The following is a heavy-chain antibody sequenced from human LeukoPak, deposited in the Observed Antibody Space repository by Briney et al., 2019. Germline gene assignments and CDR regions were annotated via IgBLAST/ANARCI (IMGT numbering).Heavy chain of an antibody. Sequence: SETLSLTCTVSGYSISSGYYWGWIRQPPGKGLERIGSIYHSGSTYYNPSLKSRVTISVDTSKNQFSLKLSSVTAADTAVYYCARVGPLRMIEWELRGTFDIWGQGTMVTVSP. CDR2: IYHSGST. D-gene: IGHD1-26*01. CDR1: GYSISSGYY. CDR3: ARVGPLRMIEWELRGTFDI. J-gene: IGHJ3*02. V-gene: IGHV4-38-2*02.